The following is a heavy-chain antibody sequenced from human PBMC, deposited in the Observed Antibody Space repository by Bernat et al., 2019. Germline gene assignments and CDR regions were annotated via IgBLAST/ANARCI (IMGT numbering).Heavy chain of an antibody. Sequence: QVQLVQSGAEVKKPGAAMKVSCKASGFTFTSYYMHWVRQAPGQGLEWMGIIIPTAGQTGYAQNFQGRVTMTADTSTNTVYMGLSSLGSEDTAVYYCARERGTTCYFDLWGQGTLLTVSS. V-gene: IGHV1-46*01. CDR3: ARERGTTCYFDL. CDR2: IIPTAGQT. D-gene: IGHD2/OR15-2a*01. J-gene: IGHJ4*02. CDR1: GFTFTSYY.